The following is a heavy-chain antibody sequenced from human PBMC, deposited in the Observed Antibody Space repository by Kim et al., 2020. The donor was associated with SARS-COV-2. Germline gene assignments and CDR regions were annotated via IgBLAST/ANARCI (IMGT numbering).Heavy chain of an antibody. D-gene: IGHD4-17*01. J-gene: IGHJ6*02. CDR3: TYGDPTAGIGMDV. Sequence: ASVKVSCKASGYTFTGYYMHWVRQAPGQGLEWMGWINPNSGGTNYAQKFQGRVTMTRYTSISTAYMELSRLRSDDTAVYYCTYGDPTAGIGMDVWGQGTTVTVSS. CDR2: INPNSGGT. V-gene: IGHV1-2*02. CDR1: GYTFTGYY.